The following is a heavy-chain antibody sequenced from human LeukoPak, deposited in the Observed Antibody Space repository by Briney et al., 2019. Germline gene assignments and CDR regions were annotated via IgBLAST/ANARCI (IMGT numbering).Heavy chain of an antibody. Sequence: GGSLRLSCAASGFSFSNYNMNWVRQAPGKALEWVSSITSSSTYIYYGDSVKGRFTISRDNAKNSLYLQMNGLRAEDTAVYYCAELGITMIGGVWGKGTTVTISS. D-gene: IGHD3-10*02. V-gene: IGHV3-21*01. CDR3: AELGITMIGGV. CDR2: ITSSSTYI. CDR1: GFSFSNYN. J-gene: IGHJ6*04.